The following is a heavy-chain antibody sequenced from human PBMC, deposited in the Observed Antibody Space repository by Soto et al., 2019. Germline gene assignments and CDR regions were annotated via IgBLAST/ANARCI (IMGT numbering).Heavy chain of an antibody. D-gene: IGHD1-26*01. CDR1: GFIFSTYG. CDR2: IQSEGSKK. V-gene: IGHV3-33*05. Sequence: QVQVVESGGGVVQPGRSLTLSCVTSGFIFSTYGMHWVRQAPGKGLEWVAAIQSEGSKKYYAESVKGRFTISRDDSENTLYLQVNSLRAHDTAQYFCGRDLQVGVIYFDPWGQGTLVTVSS. J-gene: IGHJ5*02. CDR3: GRDLQVGVIYFDP.